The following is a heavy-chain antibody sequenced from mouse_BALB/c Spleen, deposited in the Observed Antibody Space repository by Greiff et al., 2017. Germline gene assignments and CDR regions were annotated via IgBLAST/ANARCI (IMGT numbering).Heavy chain of an antibody. V-gene: IGHV14-3*02. CDR1: GFNIKDTY. D-gene: IGHD2-1*01. CDR2: IDPANGNT. J-gene: IGHJ4*01. Sequence: EVMLVESGAELVKPGASVKLSCTASGFNIKDTYMHWVKQRPEQGLEWIGRIDPANGNTKYDPKFQGKATITADTSSNTAYLQLSSLTSEDTAVYYCASPYGNSAMDYWGQGTSVTVSS. CDR3: ASPYGNSAMDY.